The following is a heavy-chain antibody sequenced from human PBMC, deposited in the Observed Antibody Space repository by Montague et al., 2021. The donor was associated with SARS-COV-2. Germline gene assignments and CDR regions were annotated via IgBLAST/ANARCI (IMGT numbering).Heavy chain of an antibody. V-gene: IGHV4-34*01. Sequence: SETLSLTCAVYGGSFGDDHWSWIRQPPGKGLEWIGNIRQSGRTNYNPSLKSRVTISVDTSKNQFSLKLTSVTAADTGLYFCARGHLSVSMIVVVFTSASYYFYYWGQGAQVTVSS. CDR2: IRQSGRT. CDR1: GGSFGDDH. J-gene: IGHJ4*02. CDR3: ARGHLSVSMIVVVFTSASYYFYY. D-gene: IGHD3-22*01.